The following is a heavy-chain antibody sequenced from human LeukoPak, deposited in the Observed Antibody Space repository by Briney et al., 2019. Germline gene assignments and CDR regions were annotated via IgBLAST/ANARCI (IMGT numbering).Heavy chain of an antibody. V-gene: IGHV1-69*05. CDR2: IIPIFGTA. CDR1: GGTFSSYA. J-gene: IGHJ4*02. CDR3: ARDRDYYDSSGYYGY. D-gene: IGHD3-22*01. Sequence: SVKVSCKASGGTFSSYAISWVRQAPGQGLEWMGGIIPIFGTANYAQKFQGRVTITTDESTSTAYMELSSLRSEDTAVYYCARDRDYYDSSGYYGYWGQGTLVTVSS.